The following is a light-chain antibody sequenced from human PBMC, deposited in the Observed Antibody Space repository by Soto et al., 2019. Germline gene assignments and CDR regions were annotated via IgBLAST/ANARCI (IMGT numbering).Light chain of an antibody. Sequence: EIVLTQSPGTLSLSPGERATLSCRASQSVDSSFLGWYQQKPGQSPRLLIYAASSRASGIPDRFSGSGSGTDFTLSINGLDPEDSAVYYCQQTFHSPRTFGQGTRLEIK. CDR3: QQTFHSPRT. CDR1: QSVDSSF. V-gene: IGKV3-20*01. J-gene: IGKJ2*01. CDR2: AAS.